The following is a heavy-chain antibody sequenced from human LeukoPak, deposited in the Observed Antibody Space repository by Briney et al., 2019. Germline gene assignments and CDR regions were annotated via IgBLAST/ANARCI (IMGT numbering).Heavy chain of an antibody. Sequence: GGSLRLSCAASGFTFSNYNMNWVRQAPGKGLEWVSSISSVSSYISYADSVKGRFTISRDNAKNSLYLQMNSLRAEDTAVYYCARDGTAIRFLEWGAYYYHGMDVWGQGTTVTVSS. CDR3: ARDGTAIRFLEWGAYYYHGMDV. J-gene: IGHJ6*02. CDR2: ISSVSSYI. V-gene: IGHV3-21*01. D-gene: IGHD3-3*01. CDR1: GFTFSNYN.